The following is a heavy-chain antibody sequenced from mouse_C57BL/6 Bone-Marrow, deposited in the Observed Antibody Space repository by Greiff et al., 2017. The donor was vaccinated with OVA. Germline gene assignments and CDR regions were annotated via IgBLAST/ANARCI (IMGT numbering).Heavy chain of an antibody. CDR1: GFNIKDYY. V-gene: IGHV14-2*01. Sequence: VQLQQSGAELVKPGASVKLSCTASGFNIKDYYMPWVKQRPEQGLEWIGRIDPEDGETKYAPTVQGRVTITADTASNTVYLQLSSLTSEDTADYSCARWPYGRDIDYWGQGTTLTVSS. J-gene: IGHJ2*01. D-gene: IGHD1-1*01. CDR2: IDPEDGET. CDR3: ARWPYGRDIDY.